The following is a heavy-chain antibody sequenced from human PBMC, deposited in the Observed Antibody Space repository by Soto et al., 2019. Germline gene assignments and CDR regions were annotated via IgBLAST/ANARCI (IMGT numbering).Heavy chain of an antibody. CDR1: GFTFSSYG. Sequence: PGGSLRLSCAASGFTFSSYGMHWVRQAPGKGLEWVAVISYDGSNKYYADSVKGRFTISRDNSKNTLYLQMNSLRAEDTAVYYCAKGAVPYYDFWSGYSHFDYWGQGTLVTVSS. D-gene: IGHD3-3*01. J-gene: IGHJ4*02. V-gene: IGHV3-30*18. CDR3: AKGAVPYYDFWSGYSHFDY. CDR2: ISYDGSNK.